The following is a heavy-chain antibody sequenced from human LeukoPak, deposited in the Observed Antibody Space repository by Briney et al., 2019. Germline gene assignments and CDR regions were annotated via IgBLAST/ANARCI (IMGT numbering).Heavy chain of an antibody. V-gene: IGHV4-39*01. D-gene: IGHD3-10*01. Sequence: PSETLSLTCTVSGGSISSSSYYWGWIRQPPGKGLEWIGSIYYSGSTYYNPSLKSRVTISVDTSKNQFSLKLSSVTAADTAVYYCARFSPWGSLDFGYGMDVWGQGTTVTV. J-gene: IGHJ6*02. CDR1: GGSISSSSYY. CDR2: IYYSGST. CDR3: ARFSPWGSLDFGYGMDV.